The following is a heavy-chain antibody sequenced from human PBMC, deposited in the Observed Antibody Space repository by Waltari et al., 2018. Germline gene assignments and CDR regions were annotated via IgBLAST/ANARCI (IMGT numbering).Heavy chain of an antibody. CDR2: INHSGNT. J-gene: IGHJ2*01. V-gene: IGHV4-34*01. Sequence: QVQLQQWGAGLLKPSETLSLTCAVYGGSFSGYYWSWIRQPPGKGLEWIGEINHSGNTNYHPSLKSRVTISVDTSKNQCSLRLSSVTAAGTAVYYCAGGGWGYCTNGVCRARYFDLWGRGTLVTVSS. CDR3: AGGGWGYCTNGVCRARYFDL. D-gene: IGHD2-8*01. CDR1: GGSFSGYY.